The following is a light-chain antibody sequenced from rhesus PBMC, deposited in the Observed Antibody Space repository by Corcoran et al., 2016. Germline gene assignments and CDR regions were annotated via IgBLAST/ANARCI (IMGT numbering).Light chain of an antibody. CDR1: ENVNNY. V-gene: IGKV1-74*01. CDR3: QHGYGTPFT. CDR2: KAS. Sequence: DIQMTQSPSSLSASVGDRVTITCRASENVNNYLNWYQQKPGKAPKLLIKKASTLQSGVPSRFSGGGSGTDYTFTISSLQPEDVATYYCQHGYGTPFTFGPWTKLDIK. J-gene: IGKJ3*01.